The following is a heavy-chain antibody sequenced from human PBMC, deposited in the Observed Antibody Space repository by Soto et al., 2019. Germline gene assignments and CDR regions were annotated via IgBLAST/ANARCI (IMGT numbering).Heavy chain of an antibody. J-gene: IGHJ6*02. CDR2: IKSKTDGGTT. Sequence: GGSLRLSCAASGFTFSNAWMNWVRQAPGKGLEWVGRIKSKTDGGTTDYAAPVKGRFTISRDDSKNTLYLQMNSLKTEDTAVYYCTIAVDTAMAPFYYGMDVWGQGTTVTVSS. CDR1: GFTFSNAW. CDR3: TIAVDTAMAPFYYGMDV. D-gene: IGHD5-18*01. V-gene: IGHV3-15*07.